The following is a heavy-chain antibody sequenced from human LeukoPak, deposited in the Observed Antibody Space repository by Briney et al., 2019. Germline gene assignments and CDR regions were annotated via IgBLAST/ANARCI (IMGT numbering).Heavy chain of an antibody. Sequence: GGSLRLSCAASGFTFSDYYMSWIRQAPGKGLEWVSYISSSGSTIYYADSVKGRFTISRDNAKNSLYLQMNSLRAEDTAVYYCARDQGYYDSSGYYYPDAFDIWGQGTMVTVSS. CDR1: GFTFSDYY. CDR2: ISSSGSTI. V-gene: IGHV3-11*04. J-gene: IGHJ3*02. CDR3: ARDQGYYDSSGYYYPDAFDI. D-gene: IGHD3-22*01.